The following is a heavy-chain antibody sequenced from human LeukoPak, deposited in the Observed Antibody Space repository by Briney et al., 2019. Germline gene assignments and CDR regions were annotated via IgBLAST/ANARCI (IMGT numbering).Heavy chain of an antibody. D-gene: IGHD3-22*01. J-gene: IGHJ4*02. CDR1: GFTFRSYA. CDR3: ARDRYYDSSGYLDY. V-gene: IGHV3-30*04. CDR2: ISYDGSNK. Sequence: GGSLGLSCAASGFTFRSYAVQWVRQAPGKGGEGVAVISYDGSNKYYAHSEKGRFTIYRDNSKNTLYLQMNSLRAEDTAVYYCARDRYYDSSGYLDYWGQGTLVTVSS.